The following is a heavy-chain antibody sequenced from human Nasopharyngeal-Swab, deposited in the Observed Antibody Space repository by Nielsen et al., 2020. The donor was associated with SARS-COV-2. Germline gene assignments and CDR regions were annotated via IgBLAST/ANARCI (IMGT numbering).Heavy chain of an antibody. Sequence: ASVKVSCNASCYTFSNYPFIWARQAPRQGREWLGWINSYTGDTSYAQNLQGRVTLTTDTSTNTAYMELRSLTSDDTAVYYCARVVNGVTGGEYWGQGTLVTVSS. J-gene: IGHJ4*02. CDR3: ARVVNGVTGGEY. CDR1: CYTFSNYP. CDR2: INSYTGDT. V-gene: IGHV1-18*01. D-gene: IGHD3-3*01.